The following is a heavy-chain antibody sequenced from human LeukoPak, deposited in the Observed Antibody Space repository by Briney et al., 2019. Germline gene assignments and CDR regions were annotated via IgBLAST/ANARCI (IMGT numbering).Heavy chain of an antibody. Sequence: SETLSLTCTVSGGSFSSGSYYWGWVRQPPGKGLEWIGYIYYSGSAKYNPSLKSRVTISVDTSKNQFSLKLTSVTAADTAVYYCARGFGDWGLSWFDPWGQGTLVTVSS. J-gene: IGHJ5*02. D-gene: IGHD3-10*01. V-gene: IGHV4-61*01. CDR3: ARGFGDWGLSWFDP. CDR1: GGSFSSGSYY. CDR2: IYYSGSA.